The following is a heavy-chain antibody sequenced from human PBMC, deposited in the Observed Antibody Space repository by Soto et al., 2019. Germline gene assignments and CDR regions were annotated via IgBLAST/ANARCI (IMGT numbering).Heavy chain of an antibody. D-gene: IGHD2-15*01. Sequence: GGSLRLSCAASGFTVSSNYMSWVRQAPGKGLEWVSVIYSGGSTYYADSVKGRFTISRDNSKNTLYLQMNSLRAEDTAVYYCATEHDLYCSGGSCYYYYGMDVWGQGTTVTVSS. V-gene: IGHV3-53*01. CDR3: ATEHDLYCSGGSCYYYYGMDV. J-gene: IGHJ6*02. CDR2: IYSGGST. CDR1: GFTVSSNY.